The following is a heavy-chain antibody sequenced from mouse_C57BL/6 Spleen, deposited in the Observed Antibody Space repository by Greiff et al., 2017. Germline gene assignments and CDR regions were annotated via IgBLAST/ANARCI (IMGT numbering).Heavy chain of an antibody. D-gene: IGHD2-1*01. CDR3: TTWGYYGNYGRFG. CDR2: IDPEDGDT. CDR1: GFNIKDYY. Sequence: VQLQQSGAELVRPGASVKLSCTASGFNIKDYYMHWVKQRPEQGLEWIGRIDPEDGDTEYAPKFQGKATMTANTSSNTAYLQLSSLTSEETAVYYCTTWGYYGNYGRFGWGQGTTLTVSS. J-gene: IGHJ2*01. V-gene: IGHV14-1*01.